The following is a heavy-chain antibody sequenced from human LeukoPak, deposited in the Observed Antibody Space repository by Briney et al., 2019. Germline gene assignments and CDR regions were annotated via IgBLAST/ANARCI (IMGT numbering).Heavy chain of an antibody. J-gene: IGHJ2*01. CDR3: AKDRIAVAGKGDWYFDL. D-gene: IGHD6-19*01. Sequence: GGSLRLSCAGSGFTFSDFWMTWVRQAPGKGLEWVAVISYDGSNKYYADSVKGRFTISRDNSKNTLYLQMNSLRAEDTAVYYCAKDRIAVAGKGDWYFDLWGRGTLVTVSS. CDR2: ISYDGSNK. CDR1: GFTFSDFW. V-gene: IGHV3-30*18.